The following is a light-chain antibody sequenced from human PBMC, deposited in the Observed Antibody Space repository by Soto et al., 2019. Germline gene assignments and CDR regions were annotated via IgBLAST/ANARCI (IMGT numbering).Light chain of an antibody. Sequence: QSALTQPASVSGSPGQSITISCTGTSSDVGVYDHVSWYQQHPGKAPKLIIYDVTVRPSGISPRFSGSKSDNTASLAVSGLQPEDEADYYCSSYTNKDTLVFGGGTKLTVL. CDR3: SSYTNKDTLV. CDR1: SSDVGVYDH. V-gene: IGLV2-14*03. J-gene: IGLJ3*02. CDR2: DVT.